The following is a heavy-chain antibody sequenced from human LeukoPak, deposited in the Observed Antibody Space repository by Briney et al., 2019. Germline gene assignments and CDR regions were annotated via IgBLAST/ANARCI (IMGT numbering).Heavy chain of an antibody. J-gene: IGHJ4*02. CDR1: GFTFSNAW. CDR3: TTAPPFGLRLGEAPGY. CDR2: IKSKTDGGTT. Sequence: GGSLRLSCAAYGFTFSNAWMSWVRQAPGKGLEWVGRIKSKTDGGTTDYAAPVKGRFTISRDDSKNTLYLQMNSLKTEDTAVYYCTTAPPFGLRLGEAPGYWGQGTLVTVSS. V-gene: IGHV3-15*01. D-gene: IGHD3-16*01.